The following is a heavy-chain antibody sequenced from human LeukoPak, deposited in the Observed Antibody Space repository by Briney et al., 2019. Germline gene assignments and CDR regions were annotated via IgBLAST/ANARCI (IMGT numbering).Heavy chain of an antibody. CDR1: GFTFSSYG. Sequence: PGGSLRLSCAASGFTFSSYGMHWVRQAPGKGLEWVAFIRYDGSNKYYADSVKGRFTISRDNSKNTLYLQMNSLRAEDTAVYYCAYGYSYGDDAFDIWGQGTMVTVSS. V-gene: IGHV3-30*02. J-gene: IGHJ3*02. D-gene: IGHD5-18*01. CDR2: IRYDGSNK. CDR3: AYGYSYGDDAFDI.